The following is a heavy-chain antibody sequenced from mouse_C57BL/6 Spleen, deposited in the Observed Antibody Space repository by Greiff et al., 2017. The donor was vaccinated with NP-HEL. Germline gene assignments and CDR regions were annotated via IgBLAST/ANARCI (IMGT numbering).Heavy chain of an antibody. CDR2: ISYDGSN. V-gene: IGHV3-6*01. D-gene: IGHD2-4*01. CDR1: GYSITSGYY. J-gene: IGHJ4*01. Sequence: DVKLQESGPGLVKPSQSLSLTCSVTGYSITSGYYWNWIRQFPGNKLEWMGYISYDGSNNYNPSLKNRISITRDTSKNQFFLKLNSVTTEDTATYYCARVYDYDGAMDYWGQGTSVTVSS. CDR3: ARVYDYDGAMDY.